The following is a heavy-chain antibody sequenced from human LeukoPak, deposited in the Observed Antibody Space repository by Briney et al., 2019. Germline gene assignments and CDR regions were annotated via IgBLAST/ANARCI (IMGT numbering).Heavy chain of an antibody. Sequence: GRSLRLSCAASGFTFSSYGMHWVRQAPGKGLEWVAVISYDRSNKYYADSVKGRFTISRDNAKNSLYLQMNSLRAEDTAVYYCARDSPTDDYWGQGTLVTVSS. V-gene: IGHV3-30*03. D-gene: IGHD4-17*01. CDR1: GFTFSSYG. CDR3: ARDSPTDDY. J-gene: IGHJ4*02. CDR2: ISYDRSNK.